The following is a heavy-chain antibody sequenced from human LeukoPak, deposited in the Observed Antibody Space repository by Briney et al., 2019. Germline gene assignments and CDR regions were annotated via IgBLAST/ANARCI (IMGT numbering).Heavy chain of an antibody. CDR2: ISSSSSYI. CDR3: AKDGGMRSDFDY. V-gene: IGHV3-21*01. Sequence: GGSLRLSCAASGFTFSSYSMNWVRQAPGKGLEWVSSISSSSSYIYYADSVKGRFTISRDNSKNTLFLQMNSLTVEDTAVYYCAKDGGMRSDFDYWGQGTLVTVSS. D-gene: IGHD3-3*01. CDR1: GFTFSSYS. J-gene: IGHJ4*02.